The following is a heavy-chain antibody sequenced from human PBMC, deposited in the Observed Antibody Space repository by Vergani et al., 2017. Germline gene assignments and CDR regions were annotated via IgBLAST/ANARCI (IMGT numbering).Heavy chain of an antibody. D-gene: IGHD3-10*01. CDR3: AKASQVRPYYYYYMDV. Sequence: EVQLLESGGGLVQPGGSLRLSCAASGFTFSSYAMSWVRQAPGQGLEWVSAISGSGGSTYYADSVKGRFTISRDNSKNTLYLQMNSLRAEDTAVYYCAKASQVRPYYYYYMDVWGKGITVTVSS. CDR1: GFTFSSYA. V-gene: IGHV3-23*01. J-gene: IGHJ6*03. CDR2: ISGSGGST.